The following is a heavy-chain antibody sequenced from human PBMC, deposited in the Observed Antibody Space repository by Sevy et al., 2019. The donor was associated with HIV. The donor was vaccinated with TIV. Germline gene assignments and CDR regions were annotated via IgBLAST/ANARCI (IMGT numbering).Heavy chain of an antibody. D-gene: IGHD3-22*01. CDR2: VYDSGNS. V-gene: IGHV4-59*01. CDR1: GGSINSFF. J-gene: IGHJ4*02. Sequence: SETLSLTCAVSGGSINSFFWSWIRQSPGKGLEWIGYVYDSGNSEYKPSLRRRVTISVDTSKKQFSLKLSSVTAADTAVYYCARGGGIYYDSRGFHPQYYFDSWGQGTLVTVSS. CDR3: ARGGGIYYDSRGFHPQYYFDS.